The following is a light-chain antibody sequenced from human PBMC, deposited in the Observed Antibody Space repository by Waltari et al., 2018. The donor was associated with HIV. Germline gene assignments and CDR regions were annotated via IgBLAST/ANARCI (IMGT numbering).Light chain of an antibody. CDR2: RDA. J-gene: IGLJ2*01. V-gene: IGLV3-1*01. CDR1: KLGDRY. Sequence: SYELTQPPSVSVSPGQTASISCSGAKLGDRYASWYQQSPGQSPIVVIHRDAKRPSGIPERFSGANSGNTATLTVSGTQAMDEADYYCQAWDSNTVVFGGGTRLTVL. CDR3: QAWDSNTVV.